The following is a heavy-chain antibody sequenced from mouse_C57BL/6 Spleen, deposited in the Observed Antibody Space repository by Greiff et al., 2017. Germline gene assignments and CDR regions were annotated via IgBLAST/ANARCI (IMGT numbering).Heavy chain of an antibody. D-gene: IGHD1-1*01. V-gene: IGHV5-17*01. Sequence: EVMLVESGGGLVKPGGSLKLSCAASGFTFSDYGMHWVRQAPEKGLEWVAYISSGSSTIYYADTVKGRFTFSRDNAKSTLFLQMTSLRSEDTAMXYCARDYVSSYWYFDVWGTGTTVTVSS. J-gene: IGHJ1*03. CDR3: ARDYVSSYWYFDV. CDR2: ISSGSSTI. CDR1: GFTFSDYG.